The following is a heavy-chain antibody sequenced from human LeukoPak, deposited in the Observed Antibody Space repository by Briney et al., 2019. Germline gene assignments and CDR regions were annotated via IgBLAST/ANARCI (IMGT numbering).Heavy chain of an antibody. CDR2: ISYDGSNK. V-gene: IGHV3-30-3*01. CDR3: AKDPSLGY. Sequence: PWGSLRLSCAASGFTFSSYAMHWVRQAPGKGLEWVAVISYDGSNKYYADSVKGRFTISRDNSKNTLYLQMNSLRAEDTAVYYCAKDPSLGYWGQGTLVTVSS. CDR1: GFTFSSYA. J-gene: IGHJ4*02. D-gene: IGHD7-27*01.